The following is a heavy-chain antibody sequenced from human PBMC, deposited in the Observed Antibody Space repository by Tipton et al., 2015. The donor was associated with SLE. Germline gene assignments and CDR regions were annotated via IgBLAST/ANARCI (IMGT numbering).Heavy chain of an antibody. V-gene: IGHV4-39*07. Sequence: LRLSCTVSGGSISSSSFYWGWIRQPPGKGLEWIGSIYFSGSTFYNPSLKSRVTISVDTSKNQFSLRLSSVPAADTAAYYCARGSGLEGAPDAFDIWGQGTMVTVSS. D-gene: IGHD1-26*01. CDR1: GGSISSSSFY. CDR2: IYFSGST. CDR3: ARGSGLEGAPDAFDI. J-gene: IGHJ3*02.